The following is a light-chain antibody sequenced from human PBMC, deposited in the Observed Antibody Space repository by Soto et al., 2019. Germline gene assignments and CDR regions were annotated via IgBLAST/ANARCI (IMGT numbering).Light chain of an antibody. CDR1: QSISSW. CDR2: DAS. V-gene: IGKV1-5*01. J-gene: IGKJ4*01. Sequence: DSQMTQSPSTMSASVGDRVTITCRASQSISSWLAWYQQKPGKAPKLLIYDASSLESGVPSRFSGSGSGTEFTLTISSLQPDDFATYYCQQYNSYSSLTFGGGTKV. CDR3: QQYNSYSSLT.